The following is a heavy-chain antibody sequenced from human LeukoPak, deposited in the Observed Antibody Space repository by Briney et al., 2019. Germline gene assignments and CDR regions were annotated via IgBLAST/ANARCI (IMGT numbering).Heavy chain of an antibody. D-gene: IGHD1-1*01. CDR3: AAWRRPYYYDMDA. V-gene: IGHV1-24*01. CDR2: FDPEDGEI. CDR1: GYTLTELS. Sequence: ASVKVSCTVSGYTLTELSMRWVRQAPGKGLEWMGGFDPEDGEIVYAQKFQDRLTMTEDTSTDTAYMELNNLRSEDTAVYYCAAWRRPYYYDMDAWGKGTTVTVSS. J-gene: IGHJ6*03.